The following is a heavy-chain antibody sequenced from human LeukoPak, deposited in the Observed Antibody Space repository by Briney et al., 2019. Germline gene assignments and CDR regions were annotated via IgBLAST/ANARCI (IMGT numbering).Heavy chain of an antibody. CDR2: ISSSGSTI. V-gene: IGHV3-48*03. J-gene: IGHJ6*04. D-gene: IGHD3-10*02. CDR1: GFTFSSYE. Sequence: GGSLRLSCAASGFTFSSYEMNWVRQAPGKGLEWVSYISSSGSTIYYADSVKGRFTISRDNAKNSLYLQMNSLRAEDTAVYYCAEPGITMIGGVWGKRTTVTISS. CDR3: AEPGITMIGGV.